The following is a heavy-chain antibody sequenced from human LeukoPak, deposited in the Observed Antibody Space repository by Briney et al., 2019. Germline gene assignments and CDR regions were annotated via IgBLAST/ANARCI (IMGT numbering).Heavy chain of an antibody. CDR1: GFTFSSYG. CDR2: IRYDGSNK. CDR3: ARGPRFAIRMIVVVTKGHFDY. J-gene: IGHJ4*02. Sequence: GGSLRLSCAASGFTFSSYGMHWVRQAPGKGLEWVAFIRYDGSNKYYADSVKGRVIISRDNSKNTLYLQMNSLRAEDTAVYYCARGPRFAIRMIVVVTKGHFDYWGQGALVTVSS. V-gene: IGHV3-30*02. D-gene: IGHD3-22*01.